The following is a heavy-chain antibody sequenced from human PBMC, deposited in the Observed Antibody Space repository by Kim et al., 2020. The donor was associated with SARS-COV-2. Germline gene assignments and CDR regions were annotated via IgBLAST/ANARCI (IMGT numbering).Heavy chain of an antibody. D-gene: IGHD7-27*01. CDR1: GFTFSSYS. CDR3: TRVLWGAMNC. V-gene: IGHV3-48*04. Sequence: GGSLRLSCAASGFTFSSYSMNWVRQAPGKGLEWVAYISGSSTTNYSDDSEERLTITSSDYNNNSHLQLKNIRTADTTAEYYSTRVLWGAMNCWGDGSQV. CDR2: ISGSSTTN. J-gene: IGHJ4*01.